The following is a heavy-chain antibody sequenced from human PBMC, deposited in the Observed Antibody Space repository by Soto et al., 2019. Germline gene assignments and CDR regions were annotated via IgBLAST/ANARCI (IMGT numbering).Heavy chain of an antibody. CDR2: ISHDGGNR. CDR1: GFTFSSYG. CDR3: AKDRRDGYFDN. V-gene: IGHV3-30*18. J-gene: IGHJ4*02. Sequence: QVQLVESGGGVVQPGRSLRLSCAASGFTFSSYGMYWVRQAPGKGLECVAYISHDGGNRYSADSVKSRFTIFRDNSKNTLYLQMNSLGSEDGAVYYCAKDRRDGYFDNWGQGTLVTVSS.